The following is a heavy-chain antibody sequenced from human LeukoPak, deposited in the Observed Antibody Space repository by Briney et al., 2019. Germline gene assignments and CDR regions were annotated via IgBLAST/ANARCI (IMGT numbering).Heavy chain of an antibody. V-gene: IGHV3-30*02. CDR1: GFSFSGYG. D-gene: IGHD2-15*01. CDR2: IRSDGSNK. J-gene: IGHJ4*02. CDR3: AKDDCRRGSEDDYFDY. Sequence: PGGSLRLSCAASGFSFSGYGMHWVRQGPGKGLEWVAFIRSDGSNKYYADSVKGRFTVSRDNSKKTLYLQMNSLRGEDTAVYYCAKDDCRRGSEDDYFDYWGERTLVTVSS.